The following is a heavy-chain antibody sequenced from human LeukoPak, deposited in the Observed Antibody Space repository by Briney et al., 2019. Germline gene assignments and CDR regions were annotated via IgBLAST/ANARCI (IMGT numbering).Heavy chain of an antibody. CDR3: AREYGGNLDWYFDL. Sequence: GGSLRLSCAASGFTFSSYGMNWVPQPPGKGLEWVSSISSSSSYIYYADSVKGRFTISRDNAKNSLYLQMNSLRAEDTAVYYCAREYGGNLDWYFDLWGRGTLVTVSS. CDR2: ISSSSSYI. CDR1: GFTFSSYG. V-gene: IGHV3-21*01. D-gene: IGHD4-23*01. J-gene: IGHJ2*01.